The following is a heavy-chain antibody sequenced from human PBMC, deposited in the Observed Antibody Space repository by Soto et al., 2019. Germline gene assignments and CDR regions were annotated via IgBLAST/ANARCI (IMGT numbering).Heavy chain of an antibody. CDR3: SRAPFASGSGWYDY. CDR1: GYTFTTYY. V-gene: IGHV1-46*03. D-gene: IGHD6-19*01. J-gene: IGHJ4*02. Sequence: ASVKVSCKASGYTFTTYYIHWVRQAPGQGLEWMGIINPNGGSTSSAQKFQGRVTMTRDTSTSTVYMDLSSLRSEDTAVYYCSRAPFASGSGWYDYWGQGTLVTVSS. CDR2: INPNGGST.